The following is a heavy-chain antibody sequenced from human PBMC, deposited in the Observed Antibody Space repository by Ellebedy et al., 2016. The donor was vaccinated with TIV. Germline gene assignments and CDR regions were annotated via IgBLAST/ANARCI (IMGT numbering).Heavy chain of an antibody. D-gene: IGHD6-13*01. J-gene: IGHJ3*01. V-gene: IGHV5-10-1*01. CDR3: ATIAHGFSSSGRGAFDV. CDR1: GYSFTSHW. Sequence: PGGSLRLSCKGSGYSFTSHWINWVRQMPGKGLEWLGRIDPGDSYTNDSPSFQGHVTISADKSISTAYLQWSSLKASDTAMYYCATIAHGFSSSGRGAFDVWGQGTMVTVSS. CDR2: IDPGDSYT.